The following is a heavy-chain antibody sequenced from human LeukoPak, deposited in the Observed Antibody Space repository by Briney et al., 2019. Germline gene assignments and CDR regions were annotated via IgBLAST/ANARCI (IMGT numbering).Heavy chain of an antibody. V-gene: IGHV1-2*02. J-gene: IGHJ4*02. Sequence: ASVKVSCKASGYTFTRYYIHWVRQAPGQGLEWMGWINPSSGATNYAQNFQGRVTLTREMSISTAYMEVSRLLSDDTAVYYCARVTYDRSGYYNGIPYWGQGTLVIVSS. CDR3: ARVTYDRSGYYNGIPY. CDR2: INPSSGAT. D-gene: IGHD3-22*01. CDR1: GYTFTRYY.